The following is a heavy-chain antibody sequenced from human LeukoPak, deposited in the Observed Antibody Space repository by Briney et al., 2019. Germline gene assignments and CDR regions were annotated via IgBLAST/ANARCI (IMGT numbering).Heavy chain of an antibody. CDR2: IEQDGSEK. CDR1: GFTFSSYW. CDR3: ASDGYSYGPTSFDY. J-gene: IGHJ4*02. D-gene: IGHD5-18*01. Sequence: GGSLRLSCAASGFTFSSYWMSWVRQAPGKGLEWVANIEQDGSEKYYVDSVKGRFTISRDNAKNSLYLQMNSLRAEDTAVYYCASDGYSYGPTSFDYWGQGTLVTVSS. V-gene: IGHV3-7*01.